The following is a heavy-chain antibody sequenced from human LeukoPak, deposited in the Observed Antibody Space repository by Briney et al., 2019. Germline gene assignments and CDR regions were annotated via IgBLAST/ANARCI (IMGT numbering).Heavy chain of an antibody. V-gene: IGHV3-53*01. Sequence: GGSLRLSCAASGFTVSSNYMSWVRQAPGKGLEWVSVIYSGGSTYYADSVKGRFTISRDNAKSSLYLQMSSLRGEDTAVYYCASSLTHFDYWGQGTLVTVSS. CDR2: IYSGGST. CDR3: ASSLTHFDY. J-gene: IGHJ4*02. CDR1: GFTVSSNY. D-gene: IGHD1-14*01.